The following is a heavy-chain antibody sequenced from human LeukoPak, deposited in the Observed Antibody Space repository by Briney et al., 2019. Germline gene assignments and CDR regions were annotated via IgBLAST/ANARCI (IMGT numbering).Heavy chain of an antibody. Sequence: SETLSLTCTVSGGSISSYYWSWIRQPPGKGLEWIGYIYYSGSTNYNPSLKSRVTISVEASKNEFSLKLRSVTAADTAVYYCAKDLLTWWNWGQGTLVTVSS. J-gene: IGHJ4*02. CDR3: AKDLLTWWN. D-gene: IGHD2-15*01. CDR2: IYYSGST. CDR1: GGSISSYY. V-gene: IGHV4-59*01.